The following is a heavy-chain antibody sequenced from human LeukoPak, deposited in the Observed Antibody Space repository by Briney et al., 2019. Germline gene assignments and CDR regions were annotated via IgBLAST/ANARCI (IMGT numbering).Heavy chain of an antibody. CDR2: INPNSGGT. CDR1: GYTFTGYY. J-gene: IGHJ3*02. Sequence: ASVKVSCKASGYTFTGYYMHWVRQAPGQGLEWMGWINPNSGGTNYAQKFQGKVTMTRDTSISTAYMGLSRLRSDDTAVYYCARDLERRDGYNSWYAFDIWGQGTMVTVSS. V-gene: IGHV1-2*02. D-gene: IGHD5-24*01. CDR3: ARDLERRDGYNSWYAFDI.